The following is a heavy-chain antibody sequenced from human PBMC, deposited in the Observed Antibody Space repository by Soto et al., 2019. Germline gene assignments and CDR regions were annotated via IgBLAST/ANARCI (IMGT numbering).Heavy chain of an antibody. CDR1: GGSISSDY. V-gene: IGHV4-59*08. D-gene: IGHD3-10*01. CDR2: VRHSWGS. Sequence: QVQLQESGPGLVKHSETLSLSCTVSGGSISSDYWSWLRQAPGKGMEWIGYVRHSWGSSYNPSLQSRVAISLDTSKSQLSLKVTSVTATDTAVYYCARQGFGPLHGLVDVWGQGTTVTVSS. CDR3: ARQGFGPLHGLVDV. J-gene: IGHJ6*02.